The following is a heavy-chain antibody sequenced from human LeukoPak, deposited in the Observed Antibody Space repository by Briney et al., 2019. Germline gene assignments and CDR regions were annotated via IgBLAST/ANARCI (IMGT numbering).Heavy chain of an antibody. CDR2: IGGSGDSI. CDR3: AKDGGVVVVAATVFDY. V-gene: IGHV3-23*01. CDR1: GFTFSSYA. Sequence: GGSLRLSCAASGFTFSSYAMTWVRQAPGKGLQWVSIIGGSGDSIYYADSVKGRFTISRDNSQNTLYLQMNSLSAEDTAVYYCAKDGGVVVVAATVFDYWGQGTLVTVSS. J-gene: IGHJ4*02. D-gene: IGHD2-15*01.